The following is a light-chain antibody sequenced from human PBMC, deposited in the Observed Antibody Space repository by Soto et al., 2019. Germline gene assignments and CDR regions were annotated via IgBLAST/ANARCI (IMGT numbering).Light chain of an antibody. CDR2: RAA. Sequence: EIVLTQSPGTLSLSPGERATLSCRASQSVRNSHLAWYQQKPGQPPRLLISRAASRAPGIPDRFSGSGSGTGFALSISKLELEDSALYYCQQYGDSPWTFGLATKVDIK. V-gene: IGKV3-20*01. CDR1: QSVRNSH. J-gene: IGKJ1*01. CDR3: QQYGDSPWT.